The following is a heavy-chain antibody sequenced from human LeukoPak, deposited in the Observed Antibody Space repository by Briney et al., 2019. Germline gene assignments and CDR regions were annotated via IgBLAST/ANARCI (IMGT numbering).Heavy chain of an antibody. V-gene: IGHV4-59*01. D-gene: IGHD2-2*01. CDR1: GGSISSYY. CDR3: ARDAQYGIPADPYWYFDL. Sequence: PSGTFFLTFTFPGGSISSYYLSWIRQPPGKGLDLIGDIYFSGSTNYNPSLKSRVTISVDTSKNQFSLKLSSVTAADTAVYYCARDAQYGIPADPYWYFDLWGRGTLVTVSS. J-gene: IGHJ2*01. CDR2: IYFSGST.